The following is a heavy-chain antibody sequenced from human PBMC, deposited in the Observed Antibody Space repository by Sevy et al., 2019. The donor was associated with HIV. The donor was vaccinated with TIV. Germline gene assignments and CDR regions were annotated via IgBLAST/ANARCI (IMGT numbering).Heavy chain of an antibody. Sequence: SETLSLTCTVSGGSISSYYWSWIRQPPGKGLEWIGYIYYSGSTNYHPSLKSRVTISVDTSKNQFSLKLSSVTAADTAVYYCVKTVSAPPYYYMDVWGKGTTVTVSS. V-gene: IGHV4-59*01. CDR1: GGSISSYY. CDR3: VKTVSAPPYYYMDV. CDR2: IYYSGST. J-gene: IGHJ6*03.